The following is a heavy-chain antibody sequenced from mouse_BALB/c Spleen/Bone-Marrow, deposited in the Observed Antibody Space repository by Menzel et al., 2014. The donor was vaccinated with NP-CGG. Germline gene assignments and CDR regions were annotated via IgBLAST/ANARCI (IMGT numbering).Heavy chain of an antibody. J-gene: IGHJ3*01. D-gene: IGHD3-2*01. CDR3: ARSGDSSGYGFAY. Sequence: VQLVESGPELVKPGALVKISCKASGYTFTSYDIHWVKQRPGQGLEWIGWIYPGDGSTKYNEKFKGKATLTADKSSSTAYMQLSSLTSENSAVYFCARSGDSSGYGFAYWGQGTLVTVSA. CDR2: IYPGDGST. CDR1: GYTFTSYD. V-gene: IGHV1S56*01.